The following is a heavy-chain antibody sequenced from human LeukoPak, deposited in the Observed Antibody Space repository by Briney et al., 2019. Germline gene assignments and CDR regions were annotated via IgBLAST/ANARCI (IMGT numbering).Heavy chain of an antibody. J-gene: IGHJ4*02. Sequence: GGSLRLSCAASGFILNTYSMNWVRQAPGKGPEWVSYISSSSSTKYYADSVKGRFTISRDNAKNSLYLQMNSLSAEDTAVYYCARDLSWGSYTSWGQGTLVTVSS. CDR2: ISSSSSTK. V-gene: IGHV3-48*01. D-gene: IGHD3-16*01. CDR1: GFILNTYS. CDR3: ARDLSWGSYTS.